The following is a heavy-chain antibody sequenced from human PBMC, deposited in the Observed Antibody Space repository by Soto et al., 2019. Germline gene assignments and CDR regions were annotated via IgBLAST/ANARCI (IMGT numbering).Heavy chain of an antibody. CDR3: ARGAGSGSFLIDY. CDR2: TSDDESRK. Sequence: QVQLVESGGGVVQPGRSLRLSCAASGFTFSSYAMHWVRQAPGKGLEWMAITSDDESRKYYADSVRGRFTISRDNSKNTLYLQMNSLRDDYTALFYCARGAGSGSFLIDYWGQGTLVTVSS. J-gene: IGHJ4*02. D-gene: IGHD1-26*01. V-gene: IGHV3-30*04. CDR1: GFTFSSYA.